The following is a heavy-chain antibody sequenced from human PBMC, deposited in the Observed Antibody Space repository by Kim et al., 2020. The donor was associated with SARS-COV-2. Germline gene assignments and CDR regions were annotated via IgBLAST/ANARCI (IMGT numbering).Heavy chain of an antibody. D-gene: IGHD3-10*01. J-gene: IGHJ3*02. CDR1: GYTFTSYD. CDR2: MNPNSGNT. V-gene: IGHV1-8*01. CDR3: ARGGTYYYGSGNDAFDI. Sequence: ASVKVSCKASGYTFTSYDINWVRQATGQGLEWMGWMNPNSGNTGYAQKFQGRVTMTRNTSISTAYMELSSLRSEDTAVYYCARGGTYYYGSGNDAFDIWGQGTMVTVSS.